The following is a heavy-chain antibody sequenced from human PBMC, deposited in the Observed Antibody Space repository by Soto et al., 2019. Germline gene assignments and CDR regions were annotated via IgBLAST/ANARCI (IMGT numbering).Heavy chain of an antibody. CDR2: IIPIFGTA. D-gene: IGHD3-9*01. CDR1: GYTFTSYG. Sequence: GASVKVSCKASGYTFTSYGISWVRQAPGQGLEWMGGIIPIFGTANYAQKFQGRVTITADESTSTAYMELSSLRSEDTAVYYCARYPRYFDWLLRPYFDYWGQGTLVTVSS. V-gene: IGHV1-69*13. J-gene: IGHJ4*02. CDR3: ARYPRYFDWLLRPYFDY.